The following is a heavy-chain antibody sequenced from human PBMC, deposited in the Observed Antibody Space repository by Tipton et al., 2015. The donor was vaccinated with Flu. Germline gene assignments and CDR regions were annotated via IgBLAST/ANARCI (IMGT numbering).Heavy chain of an antibody. CDR3: ARDPGSRMFDP. CDR1: GGSFNFYY. J-gene: IGHJ5*02. CDR2: INHSRTT. D-gene: IGHD6-13*01. V-gene: IGHV4-34*01. Sequence: TLSLTCAFSGGSFNFYYYTWIRQPPGKGLEWIGEINHSRTTNYNPSLKSRVTILVDTSKNQFSLKLTSVTAADTAVYYCARDPGSRMFDPWGQGTLVTVSS.